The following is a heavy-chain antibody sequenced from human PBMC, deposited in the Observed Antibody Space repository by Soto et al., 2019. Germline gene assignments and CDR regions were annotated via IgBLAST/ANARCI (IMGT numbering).Heavy chain of an antibody. Sequence: SETLSLTCTVSGDSISSDGFYWSWIRQHPGKGLEWIAYIYYSGSTNYNPSLKSRVTISVDTSKNQFSLKLSSVTAADTAVYYCASQYCSGGSCYPYLFDPWGQGTLVTVSS. J-gene: IGHJ5*02. CDR3: ASQYCSGGSCYPYLFDP. V-gene: IGHV4-61*08. D-gene: IGHD2-15*01. CDR2: IYYSGST. CDR1: GDSISSDGFY.